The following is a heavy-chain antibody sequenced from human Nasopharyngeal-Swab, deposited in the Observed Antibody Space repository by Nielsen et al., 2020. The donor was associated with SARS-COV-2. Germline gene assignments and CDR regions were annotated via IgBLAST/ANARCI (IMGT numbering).Heavy chain of an antibody. V-gene: IGHV4-31*02. CDR3: ARGAIDYYDSSGYGD. D-gene: IGHD3-22*01. CDR2: IYYSGST. Sequence: WIRQPPGKGLEWIGYIYYSGSTYYNPSLKSRVTISVDTSKNQSSLKLSSVTAADTAVYYCARGAIDYYDSSGYGDWGQGTLVTVSS. J-gene: IGHJ4*02.